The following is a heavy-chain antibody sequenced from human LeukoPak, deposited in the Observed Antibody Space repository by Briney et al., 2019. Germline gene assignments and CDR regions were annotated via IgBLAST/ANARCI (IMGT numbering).Heavy chain of an antibody. CDR2: IYYSGST. V-gene: IGHV4-31*03. J-gene: IGHJ4*02. Sequence: SQTLSLTCTVSGGSISSGGYYWSWIRQHPGKGLEWIGYIYYSGSTYYNPSLKSRVTISVDTSKNQSSLKLSSVTAADTAVYYCARGGRYSRQIDYWGQGTLVTVSS. D-gene: IGHD6-13*01. CDR1: GGSISSGGYY. CDR3: ARGGRYSRQIDY.